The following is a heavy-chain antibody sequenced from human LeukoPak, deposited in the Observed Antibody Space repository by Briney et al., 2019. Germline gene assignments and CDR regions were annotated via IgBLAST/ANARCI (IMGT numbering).Heavy chain of an antibody. J-gene: IGHJ4*02. Sequence: GGSLRLSCAASGFTFSSYGMHWVRQAPGKGLEWVAVISYDGSNKYYADSVKGRFTISRDNAKNSLYLQMNSLRAEDTAVYYCARSAYSSGCLGYWGQGTLVTVSS. V-gene: IGHV3-30*03. D-gene: IGHD6-19*01. CDR2: ISYDGSNK. CDR1: GFTFSSYG. CDR3: ARSAYSSGCLGY.